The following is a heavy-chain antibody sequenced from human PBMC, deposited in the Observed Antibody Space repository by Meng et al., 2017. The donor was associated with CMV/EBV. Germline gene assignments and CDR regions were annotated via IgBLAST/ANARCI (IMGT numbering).Heavy chain of an antibody. CDR3: ARDHVRAGYYYYGMDV. J-gene: IGHJ6*02. Sequence: ETLSLTCTVSGGSISSGGYYWSWIRQHPGKGLEWVSVIYSGGSTYYADSVKGRFTISRDNSKNTLYLQMNSLRAEDTAVYYCARDHVRAGYYYYGMDVWGQGTTVTVSS. V-gene: IGHV3-53*05. CDR1: GGSISSGGYY. CDR2: IYSGGST. D-gene: IGHD6-25*01.